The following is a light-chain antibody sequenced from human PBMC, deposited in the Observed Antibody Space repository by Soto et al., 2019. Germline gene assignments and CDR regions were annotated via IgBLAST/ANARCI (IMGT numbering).Light chain of an antibody. CDR1: RGSIASNY. V-gene: IGLV6-57*03. J-gene: IGLJ3*02. CDR2: EDN. CDR3: QSYDSSNHWV. Sequence: FMLTQPHSVSESPGKTVTISCTRSRGSIASNYVQWYQQRPGSAPTTVIYEDNQRPSGVPDRFSGSIDSSSNSASLTISGLKTGDEADYYCQSYDSSNHWVFGGGTKLTVL.